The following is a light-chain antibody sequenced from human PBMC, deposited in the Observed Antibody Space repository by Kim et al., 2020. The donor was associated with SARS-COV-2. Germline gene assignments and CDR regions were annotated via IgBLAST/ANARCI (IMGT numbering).Light chain of an antibody. J-gene: IGLJ3*02. CDR2: YDS. CDR3: QVWESSNDHPV. V-gene: IGLV3-21*01. CDR1: NIGSKS. Sequence: APGKTARITRGGNNIGSKSVHWYQQKPGQAPVLVIYYDSDRPSGIPERFSGSNSGNTATLTIGRVEAGDEADYYCQVWESSNDHPVFGGGTQLTVL.